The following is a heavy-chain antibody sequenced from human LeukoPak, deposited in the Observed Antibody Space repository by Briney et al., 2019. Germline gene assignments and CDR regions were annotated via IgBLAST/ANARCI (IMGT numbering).Heavy chain of an antibody. D-gene: IGHD1-26*01. CDR2: INPDSGGT. V-gene: IGHV1-2*02. CDR3: ARDRLPLAQGGSYYFDY. Sequence: ASVKVSCKASGYTFTGYYMHWVRQAPGQGLEWMGCINPDSGGTNFAQKFQGRVTMTRDTSISTAYMELSRLRSDDTAVYYCARDRLPLAQGGSYYFDYWGQGTLVTVSS. J-gene: IGHJ4*02. CDR1: GYTFTGYY.